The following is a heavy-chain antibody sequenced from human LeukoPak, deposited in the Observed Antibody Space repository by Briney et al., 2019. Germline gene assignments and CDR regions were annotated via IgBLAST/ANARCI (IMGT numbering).Heavy chain of an antibody. CDR1: GFTFGDYA. CDR2: IRSKAYGGTT. V-gene: IGHV3-49*03. Sequence: SGGSLRLSCTASGFTFGDYAMSWFRQAPGKGLEWVGFIRSKAYGGTTEYAASVKGRFTVSRDDSKSIAYLQMNSLKTEDTAVYYCTRPTNYYDWGFDYWGQGTLVTVSS. J-gene: IGHJ4*02. CDR3: TRPTNYYDWGFDY. D-gene: IGHD3-10*02.